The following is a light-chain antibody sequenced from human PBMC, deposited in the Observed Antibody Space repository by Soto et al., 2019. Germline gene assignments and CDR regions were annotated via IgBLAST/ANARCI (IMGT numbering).Light chain of an antibody. Sequence: EIVMTQSPATLSVSPGERATLSCRASQSVSSNLAWYQQKPGQAPRLLIYGASTRATGIPARFSGSGSGTEFTHTSSSRQSEDFAVYYCQQYNNWPRTFGQGNKVEIK. CDR3: QQYNNWPRT. CDR1: QSVSSN. CDR2: GAS. J-gene: IGKJ1*01. V-gene: IGKV3-15*01.